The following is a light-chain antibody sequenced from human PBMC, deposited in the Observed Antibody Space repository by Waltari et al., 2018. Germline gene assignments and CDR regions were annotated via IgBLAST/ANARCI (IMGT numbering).Light chain of an antibody. V-gene: IGKV1-39*01. J-gene: IGKJ2*01. CDR1: QSISTY. Sequence: DIQMTQSPSSLSASVGDRVTNTCRSLQSISTYLNWYQQKPGKAHKLLIYAASSLQKGVPSRFSGSRSGTDFTLTISSLQPEDFATYYCQQSYSTLYTFGQGTKLEIK. CDR2: AAS. CDR3: QQSYSTLYT.